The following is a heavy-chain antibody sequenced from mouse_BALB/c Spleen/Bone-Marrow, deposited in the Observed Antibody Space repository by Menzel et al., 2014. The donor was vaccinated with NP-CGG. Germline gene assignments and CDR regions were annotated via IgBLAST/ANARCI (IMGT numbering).Heavy chain of an antibody. CDR1: GYRFSSFW. D-gene: IGHD2-10*01. V-gene: IGHV1-9*01. Sequence: VQRVESGAEVMKSGASVKISCRATGYRFSSFWIEWIKQRPGHGLEWIGKILPGSGSTNYNEKFKGKATLSADTSSNTAYMQPSSLTSEDSPVYFGEREGPFYGTPFDFGGQGPPPKVP. CDR3: EREGPFYGTPFDF. CDR2: ILPGSGST. J-gene: IGHJ2*01.